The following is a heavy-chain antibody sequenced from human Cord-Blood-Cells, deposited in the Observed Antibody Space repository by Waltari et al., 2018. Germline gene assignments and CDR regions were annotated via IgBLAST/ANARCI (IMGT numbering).Heavy chain of an antibody. J-gene: IGHJ3*02. V-gene: IGHV1-69*11. Sequence: QVQLVQSGAEVKKPGSSVKVSCKASGGTFSSYAISWVRQAPGQGLEWMGGIDPFLGTANYAQKFQGRVTVTADESTSTAYMELSSVRSEDTAVYYCARVVGDTGDDAFDIWGQGTMVTVSS. CDR1: GGTFSSYA. D-gene: IGHD2-15*01. CDR3: ARVVGDTGDDAFDI. CDR2: IDPFLGTA.